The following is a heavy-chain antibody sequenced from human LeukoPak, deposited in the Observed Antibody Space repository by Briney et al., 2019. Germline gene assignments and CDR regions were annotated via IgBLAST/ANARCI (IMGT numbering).Heavy chain of an antibody. V-gene: IGHV3-23*01. CDR1: GITFSSYA. CDR2: ISGRGGST. D-gene: IGHD3-10*02. Sequence: HPGGSLRLSCAASGITFSSYAMSWVRQAPGKGLEWVSAISGRGGSTYYADSVKGRFTISRDNAKNSLYLQMNSLRAEDTAVYYCAELGITMIGGVWGKGTTVTISS. CDR3: AELGITMIGGV. J-gene: IGHJ6*04.